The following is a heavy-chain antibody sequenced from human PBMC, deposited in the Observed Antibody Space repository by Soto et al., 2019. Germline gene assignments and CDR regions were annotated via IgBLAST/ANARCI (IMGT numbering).Heavy chain of an antibody. CDR3: ARVVSDYGSGSYYNSWFDP. CDR1: GGSISSGGYY. J-gene: IGHJ5*02. D-gene: IGHD3-10*01. Sequence: QVQLQESGPGLVKPSQTLSLTCTVSGGSISSGGYYWSWIRQHPGKGLEWIGYIYYSGSTYYNPSLKSRVNISVDTSKNQFSLKLSSVTAADTAVYYCARVVSDYGSGSYYNSWFDPWGQGTLVTVSS. V-gene: IGHV4-31*03. CDR2: IYYSGST.